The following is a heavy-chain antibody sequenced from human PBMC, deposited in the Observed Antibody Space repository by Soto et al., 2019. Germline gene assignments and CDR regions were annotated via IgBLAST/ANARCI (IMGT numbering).Heavy chain of an antibody. J-gene: IGHJ4*02. D-gene: IGHD5-12*01. Sequence: QVQLQESGPGLVKPSETLSLTCTVSGGSMSSYYWSWIRQSPGKGLEWIGYIYYSGSTNYNPSLQSRVAISLDTSKNQFSLMLSSVTAADTAVYYCARGEWLATIKPYFAYWGQGTLVTVSS. CDR3: ARGEWLATIKPYFAY. CDR1: GGSMSSYY. V-gene: IGHV4-59*01. CDR2: IYYSGST.